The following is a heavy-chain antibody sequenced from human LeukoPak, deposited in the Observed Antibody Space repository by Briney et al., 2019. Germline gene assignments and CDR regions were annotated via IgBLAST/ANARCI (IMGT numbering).Heavy chain of an antibody. CDR3: ARHFDWSFDY. J-gene: IGHJ4*02. V-gene: IGHV3-7*03. CDR2: IKQDGSEK. CDR1: AFTSSSFW. Sequence: PGGSLRLSCAASAFTSSSFWMSCVRQAPGKGLEWVANIKQDGSEKYYVDSVKGGFTISRDNAKNSLFLQMNSLRAEDTTVYYYARHFDWSFDYWGQGTLVTVSS. D-gene: IGHD3-9*01.